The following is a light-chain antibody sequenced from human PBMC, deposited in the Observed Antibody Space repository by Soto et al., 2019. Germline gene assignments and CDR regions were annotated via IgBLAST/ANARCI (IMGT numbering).Light chain of an antibody. Sequence: QSALTQPASVSGSPGQSITISCTGTSSDVGGYHYVSWYQQYPGKAPKLMIYDVSNRPSGVSNRFSGSKSGNTASLTISGLQAEDEADYYCSSYTSSSTEVFGTGTKVTVL. J-gene: IGLJ1*01. CDR2: DVS. V-gene: IGLV2-14*01. CDR3: SSYTSSSTEV. CDR1: SSDVGGYHY.